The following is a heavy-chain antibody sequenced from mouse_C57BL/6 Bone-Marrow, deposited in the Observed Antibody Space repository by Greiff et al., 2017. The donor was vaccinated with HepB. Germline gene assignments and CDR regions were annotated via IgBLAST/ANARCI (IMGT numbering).Heavy chain of an antibody. D-gene: IGHD2-4*01. CDR2: IWSGGST. J-gene: IGHJ4*01. CDR1: GFSLTSYG. CDR3: ARKPYDYDEGHYAMDY. Sequence: VQLVESGPGLVQPSQSLSITCTVSGFSLTSYGIHWVRQSPGKGLEWLGVIWSGGSTDYNAAFISRLSISKDNSKSQVFFKMNSLQADDTAIYYCARKPYDYDEGHYAMDYWGQGTSVTVSS. V-gene: IGHV2-2*01.